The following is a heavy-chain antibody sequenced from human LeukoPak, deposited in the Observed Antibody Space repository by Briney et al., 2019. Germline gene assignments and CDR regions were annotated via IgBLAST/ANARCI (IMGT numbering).Heavy chain of an antibody. CDR1: GYTFTGYY. V-gene: IGHV1-2*02. CDR3: AREYSSSPRSMDY. CDR2: INPNSGGT. Sequence: ASVKVPCKASGYTFTGYYMHWVRQAPGQGLEWMGWINPNSGGTNYAQKFQGRVTMTRDTSISTAYMELSRLRSDDTAVYYCAREYSSSPRSMDYWGQGTLVTVSS. J-gene: IGHJ4*02. D-gene: IGHD6-6*01.